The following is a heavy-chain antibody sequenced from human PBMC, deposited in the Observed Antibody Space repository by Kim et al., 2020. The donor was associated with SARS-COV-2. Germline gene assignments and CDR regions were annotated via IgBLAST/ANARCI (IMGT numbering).Heavy chain of an antibody. V-gene: IGHV3-48*03. CDR2: ISSSGSTI. J-gene: IGHJ6*02. CDR3: ARDRRMKRGSGYSYGSYYYYGMDV. Sequence: GGSLRLSCAASGFTFSSYEMNWVRQAPGKGLEWVSYISSSGSTIYYADSVKGRFTISRDNAKNSLYLQMNSLRAEDTAVYYCARDRRMKRGSGYSYGSYYYYGMDVWGQGTTVTVSS. CDR1: GFTFSSYE. D-gene: IGHD5-18*01.